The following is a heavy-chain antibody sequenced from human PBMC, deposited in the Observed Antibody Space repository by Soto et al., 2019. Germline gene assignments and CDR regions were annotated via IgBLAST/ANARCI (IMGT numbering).Heavy chain of an antibody. V-gene: IGHV3-48*03. CDR3: ASRGSR. CDR1: GFTFSSSE. CDR2: IHPGGQTI. Sequence: EVQLVESGGGLVQPGGSLRLSCAASGFTFSSSEMYWVRQAPGKGLEWISYIHPGGQTIFYAESVKGRVTISRDNAKHSVYLQLNSPRAEDTAVYYCASRGSRWGRGTKVTVTS. D-gene: IGHD2-15*01. J-gene: IGHJ3*01.